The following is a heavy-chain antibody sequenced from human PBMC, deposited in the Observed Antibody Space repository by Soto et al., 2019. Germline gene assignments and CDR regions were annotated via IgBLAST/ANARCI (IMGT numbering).Heavy chain of an antibody. CDR1: GYIFTNFY. J-gene: IGHJ4*02. Sequence: QVQLVQPGAEVKKPGASLQFSCKASGYIFTNFYIHWVRQAPGQGREWIGIINPNGGSTNYAQNSQGRVTMTRDTSTSTVYMDLSSRRSEDTAVYYCARGLASGDYGGQGTLITVSS. D-gene: IGHD6-6*01. CDR2: INPNGGST. CDR3: ARGLASGDY. V-gene: IGHV1-46*03.